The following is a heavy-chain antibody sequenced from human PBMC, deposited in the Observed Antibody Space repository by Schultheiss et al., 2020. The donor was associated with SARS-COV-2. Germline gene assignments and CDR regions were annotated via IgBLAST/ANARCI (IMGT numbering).Heavy chain of an antibody. CDR2: IIPIFGTA. D-gene: IGHD4-17*01. V-gene: IGHV1-69*13. CDR3: ARGSPDYGETGYYYGMDV. CDR1: GYTFSGYY. J-gene: IGHJ6*02. Sequence: SVKVSCKASGYTFSGYYMHWVRQAPGQGLEWMGGIIPIFGTANYAQKFQGRVTITADESTSTAYMELSSLRSEDTAVYYCARGSPDYGETGYYYGMDVWGQGTTVTVSS.